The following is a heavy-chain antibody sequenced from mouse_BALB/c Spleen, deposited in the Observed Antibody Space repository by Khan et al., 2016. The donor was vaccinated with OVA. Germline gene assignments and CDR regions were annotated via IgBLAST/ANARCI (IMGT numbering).Heavy chain of an antibody. CDR1: GFIFSSYS. V-gene: IGHV5-6*01. D-gene: IGHD4-1*01. J-gene: IGHJ3*01. Sequence: EVQLVESGGDLVKPGGSLKLSCAASGFIFSSYSMSWVRQTPDKRLEWVASISSGGDYTYYPDSVKGRFTISRDNAKNTLYLQMSDLKSEDTAMYYCADHLTGSCAYWGQGTLVTVSA. CDR3: ADHLTGSCAY. CDR2: ISSGGDYT.